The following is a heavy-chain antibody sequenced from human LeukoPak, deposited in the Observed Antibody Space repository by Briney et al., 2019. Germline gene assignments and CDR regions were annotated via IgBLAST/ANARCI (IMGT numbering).Heavy chain of an antibody. D-gene: IGHD1-26*01. CDR2: TRGDSLDI. CDR1: GFTFSNYV. V-gene: IGHV3-23*01. J-gene: IGHJ4*02. CDR3: AKKVAGRYPFDD. Sequence: GGSLRLSCAGSGFTFSNYVLNWVRQAPGKGLEFVAGTRGDSLDIEYGDSAKGRFTISRDNSKNTLYLQMSSLRVEDTAVYYCAKKVAGRYPFDDWGQGTLVTVSS.